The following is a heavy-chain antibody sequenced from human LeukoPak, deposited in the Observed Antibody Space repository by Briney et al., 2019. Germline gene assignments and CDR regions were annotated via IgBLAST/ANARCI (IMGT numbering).Heavy chain of an antibody. CDR3: ARETTGAGTARPFDY. J-gene: IGHJ4*02. CDR2: IYSSGST. CDR1: GGSISNFY. V-gene: IGHV4-4*07. Sequence: SETLSLTCTVSGGSISNFYWSWIRQPAGKTLEWIGRIYSSGSTNYNPSLKSRVTMSLDTSKNQFSLKLSSVTAADTDVYFCARETTGAGTARPFDYWGQGTLVTVSS. D-gene: IGHD6-13*01.